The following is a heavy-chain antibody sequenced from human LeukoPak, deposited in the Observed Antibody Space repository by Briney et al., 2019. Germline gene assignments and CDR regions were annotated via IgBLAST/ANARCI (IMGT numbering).Heavy chain of an antibody. CDR1: GYTLTRYV. CDR3: AREEVRRAVAGYFDN. D-gene: IGHD6-19*01. CDR2: ISGDNGNT. V-gene: IGHV1-18*01. J-gene: IGHJ4*02. Sequence: ASVKVSCKASGYTLTRYVISWVRQAPGQGLEWMAWISGDNGNTNYAQKLQGRVTMTTDTSTSTVYMELRSLRSDDTAVYYCAREEVRRAVAGYFDNWGQGTLVTVSS.